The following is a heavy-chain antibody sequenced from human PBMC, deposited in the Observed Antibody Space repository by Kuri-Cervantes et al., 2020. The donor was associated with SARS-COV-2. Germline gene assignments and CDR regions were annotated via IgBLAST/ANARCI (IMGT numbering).Heavy chain of an antibody. D-gene: IGHD3-3*01. CDR2: ISYDGSNK. J-gene: IGHJ6*02. V-gene: IGHV3-30*04. CDR1: GFTFSSYA. CDR3: ARDLEIFGVPYGYGMDV. Sequence: LSLTCAASGFTFSSYAMHWVRQAPGKGLEWVAVISYDGSNKYYADSVKGRFTISRDNSKNTLYLQMNSLRAEDTAVYYCARDLEIFGVPYGYGMDVWGQGTTVTVSS.